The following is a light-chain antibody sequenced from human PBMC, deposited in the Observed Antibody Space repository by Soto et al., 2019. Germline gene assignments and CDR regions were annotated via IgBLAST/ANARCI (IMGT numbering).Light chain of an antibody. CDR3: QQYNGYSVA. Sequence: DIQMTESPSTLSASVGARVTITCRASQSISNWLAWYRQNPGTAPKLMSYDASTLESGVPSRFSGSGSGTEFTLTISSLKPDDFATYYCQQYNGYSVAFGQGTKVDIK. J-gene: IGKJ1*01. CDR2: DAS. CDR1: QSISNW. V-gene: IGKV1-5*01.